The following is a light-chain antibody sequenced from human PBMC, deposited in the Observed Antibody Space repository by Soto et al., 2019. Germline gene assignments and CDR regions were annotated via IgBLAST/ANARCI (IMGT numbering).Light chain of an antibody. Sequence: EVVMTQSPATLSVSPGERATLSCRASQSVSSNFAWYQQKPGQAPSRLIYGASTRATGIPARFSGSGSGTEFTLTISSLQSEDFAVYYCQQYNNWPPWTFGQGTKVEIK. CDR1: QSVSSN. CDR2: GAS. CDR3: QQYNNWPPWT. J-gene: IGKJ1*01. V-gene: IGKV3-15*01.